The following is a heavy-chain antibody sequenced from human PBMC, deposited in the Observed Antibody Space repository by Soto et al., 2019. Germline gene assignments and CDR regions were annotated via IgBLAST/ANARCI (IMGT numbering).Heavy chain of an antibody. D-gene: IGHD2-15*01. CDR2: ISGSGGST. CDR3: AKASHIVVVLAATHFDY. J-gene: IGHJ4*02. CDR1: GFTFSSYA. Sequence: EVQLLESGGGLVQPGGSLRLSCAASGFTFSSYAMSWVRQAPGKGLEWVSAISGSGGSTYYADSVKGRFTISRDNSKNTLYRQMNSLRAEDTAVYYCAKASHIVVVLAATHFDYWGQGTLVTVSS. V-gene: IGHV3-23*01.